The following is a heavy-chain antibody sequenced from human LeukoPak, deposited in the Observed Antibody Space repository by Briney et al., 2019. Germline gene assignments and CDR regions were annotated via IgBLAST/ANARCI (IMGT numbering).Heavy chain of an antibody. CDR2: MNPNSGNT. Sequence: ASVKVSCKASGYTFTSYDINWVRQATGQGLERMGLMNPNSGNTGYTQKFQGRVTITRNTSISTAYMALRSLTSEDTAVYYCARTHEKRRGYSYGYGAFDIWGQGTMVTVSS. J-gene: IGHJ3*02. D-gene: IGHD5-18*01. CDR1: GYTFTSYD. V-gene: IGHV1-8*03. CDR3: ARTHEKRRGYSYGYGAFDI.